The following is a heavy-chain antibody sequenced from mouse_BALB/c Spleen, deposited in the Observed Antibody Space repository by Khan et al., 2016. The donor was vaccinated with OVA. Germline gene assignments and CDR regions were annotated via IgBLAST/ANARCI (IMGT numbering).Heavy chain of an antibody. CDR2: ISYSGVP. CDR3: ARGNYYGYYFDY. CDR1: GSSITIGYA. D-gene: IGHD1-1*01. Sequence: EVELVESGPGLVKPSQSLSLTCPVPGSSITIGYAWNWLRQFPGNKLEWMGSISYSGVPSSTPSLKSRISITRDTSKNQFFLQLNSVTTEDTATYYCARGNYYGYYFDYWGQGTTLTVSS. J-gene: IGHJ2*01. V-gene: IGHV3-2*02.